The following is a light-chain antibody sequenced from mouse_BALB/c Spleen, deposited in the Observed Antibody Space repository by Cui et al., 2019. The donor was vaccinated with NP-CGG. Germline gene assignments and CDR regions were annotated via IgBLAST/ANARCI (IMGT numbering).Light chain of an antibody. CDR1: TGAVTTSNY. CDR3: ALWYSNHWV. CDR2: GTN. V-gene: IGLV1*01. J-gene: IGLJ1*01. Sequence: QAVVTQESALTTSPGETVTLTCRSSTGAVTTSNYANWVQEKQEHLFTGLIGGTNNRAPGVPARFSGSLIGDKAALIITGAQTEDEAIYFCALWYSNHWVFGGGTKLTVL.